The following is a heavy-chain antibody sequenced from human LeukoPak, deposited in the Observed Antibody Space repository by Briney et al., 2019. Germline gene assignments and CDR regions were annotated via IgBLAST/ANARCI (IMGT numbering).Heavy chain of an antibody. CDR1: GFTFSSYW. J-gene: IGHJ6*02. CDR3: AKGLVVIAYYYGMDV. V-gene: IGHV3-74*01. Sequence: PGGSLRLSCAASGFTFSSYWMHWVRQAPGKGLVWVSRINSDGSSTSYADSVKGRFTISRDNSKNTLCLQMNSLRAEDAAVYYCAKGLVVIAYYYGMDVWGQGTTVTVSS. D-gene: IGHD3-22*01. CDR2: INSDGSST.